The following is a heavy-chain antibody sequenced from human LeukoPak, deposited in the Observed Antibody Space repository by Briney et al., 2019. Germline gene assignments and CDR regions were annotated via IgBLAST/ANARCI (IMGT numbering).Heavy chain of an antibody. J-gene: IGHJ3*02. D-gene: IGHD1-26*01. CDR3: ARYSGSYSDAFDI. V-gene: IGHV4-39*07. Sequence: KPSETLSLTCTVSGGSISSSSYYWGWIRQPPGKGLDWIGSIYYSGSTYYNPSLKSRVTISVDTSKNQFSLKLSSVTAADTAVYYCARYSGSYSDAFDIWGQGTMGTVSS. CDR1: GGSISSSSYY. CDR2: IYYSGST.